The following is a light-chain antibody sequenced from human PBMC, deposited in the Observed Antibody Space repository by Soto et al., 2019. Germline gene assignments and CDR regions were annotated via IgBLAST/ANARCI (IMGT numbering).Light chain of an antibody. CDR2: SNN. V-gene: IGLV1-44*01. J-gene: IGLJ2*01. CDR3: AAWDVSLNGVV. Sequence: QSVLTQPPSASGTPGQRVTISCSGSSSNIGSNTVNWYQQLPGTAPKLLIYSNNQRPSGVPDRFSGSKSGTSASLAISGLQSEDEADYYCAAWDVSLNGVVFDGGTKLTVL. CDR1: SSNIGSNT.